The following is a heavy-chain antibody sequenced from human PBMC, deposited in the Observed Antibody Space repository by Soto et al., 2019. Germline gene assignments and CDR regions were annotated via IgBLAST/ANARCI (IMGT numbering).Heavy chain of an antibody. V-gene: IGHV2-5*02. D-gene: IGHD3-10*01. CDR2: LYWDNDK. J-gene: IGHJ4*02. CDR3: AHTTYYGSGSVY. CDR1: GFSLNTRGVG. Sequence: QITLKESGPTLVKPTQTLTLTCAFSGFSLNTRGVGVGWIRQPPGKALEWLALLYWDNDKRYSPSLKSRLTIPKDTPTTHVVLMMTDMAPVDTATYYCAHTTYYGSGSVYWGQGTLVTVSS.